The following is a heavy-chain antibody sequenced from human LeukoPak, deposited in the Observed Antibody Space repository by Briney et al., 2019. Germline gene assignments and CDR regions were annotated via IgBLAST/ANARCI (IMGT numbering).Heavy chain of an antibody. J-gene: IGHJ5*02. CDR2: IYYSGNT. CDR1: GGSISSGDYY. CDR3: ASTNCSSASCYGANWFDP. Sequence: TLSLTCTVSGGSISSGDYYWSWIRQPPGKGLEWIGYIYYSGNTFHYNPSLKSRVNISVDTSKNQFSLRLSSVTAVDTAVYYCASTNCSSASCYGANWFDPWGQGTLVTVSS. D-gene: IGHD2-2*01. V-gene: IGHV4-30-4*08.